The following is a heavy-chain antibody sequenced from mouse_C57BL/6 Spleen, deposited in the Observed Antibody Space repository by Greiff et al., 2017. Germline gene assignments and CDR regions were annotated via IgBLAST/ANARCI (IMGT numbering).Heavy chain of an antibody. CDR1: GYTFTSSG. CDR2: IYPRSGNT. D-gene: IGHD2-4*01. CDR3: ARSGPSYDYDTWFAY. J-gene: IGHJ3*01. V-gene: IGHV1-81*01. Sequence: VQLQQSGAELARPGASVQLSCKASGYTFTSSGISWVKQRTGQGLEWIGEIYPRSGNTYYNEKFKGKATLTADKSSSTAYMELRSLTSEDSAVYYCARSGPSYDYDTWFAYWGQGTLVTVSA.